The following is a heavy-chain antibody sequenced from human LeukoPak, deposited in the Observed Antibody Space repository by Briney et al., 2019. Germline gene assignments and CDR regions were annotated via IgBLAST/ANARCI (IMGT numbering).Heavy chain of an antibody. CDR1: GGTFSSYA. CDR2: IIPIFGTA. D-gene: IGHD3-16*01. J-gene: IGHJ5*02. CDR3: ARDKTITFGGNGWFDP. Sequence: SVKVSCKASGGTFSSYAISWVRQAPGQGLEWMGGIIPIFGTANYAQKFQGRVTITTDESTSTAYMELSSLRSEDTAVYYCARDKTITFGGNGWFDPWGQGTLVTVSS. V-gene: IGHV1-69*05.